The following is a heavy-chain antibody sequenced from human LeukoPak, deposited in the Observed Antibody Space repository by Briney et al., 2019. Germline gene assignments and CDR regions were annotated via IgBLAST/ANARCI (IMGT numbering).Heavy chain of an antibody. Sequence: GASVNVSCKSSVGTFSSYAISWVRQAPGQGLEWMGGIIPIFGTANYAQKFQGRVTITADESTSTAYMELSSLRSEDTAVYYCARGGYSYGFFDYWGQGTLVTVSS. CDR1: VGTFSSYA. J-gene: IGHJ4*02. CDR3: ARGGYSYGFFDY. V-gene: IGHV1-69*13. CDR2: IIPIFGTA. D-gene: IGHD5-18*01.